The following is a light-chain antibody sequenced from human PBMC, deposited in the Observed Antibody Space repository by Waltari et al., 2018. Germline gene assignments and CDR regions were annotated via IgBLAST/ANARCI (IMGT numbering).Light chain of an antibody. CDR1: STDVGSYNL. Sequence: QSALTQPASVSGSPGQSITISCTGTSTDVGSYNLVSWYQQHPGKAPKVMIYEGSKRPSGVSNRFSVSKSGNTASLTISGLQAEDEADYYCCSYADTRTNVFVTGTKVTVL. CDR3: CSYADTRTNV. V-gene: IGLV2-23*01. CDR2: EGS. J-gene: IGLJ1*01.